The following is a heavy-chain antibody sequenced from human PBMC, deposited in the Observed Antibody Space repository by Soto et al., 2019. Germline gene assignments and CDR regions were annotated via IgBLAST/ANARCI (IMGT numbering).Heavy chain of an antibody. Sequence: QVHLVQSGAEVKKPGASVKVSCKGSGYAFTTYGITWVRQAPGQGLEWMGWISAHNGNTNYAQKLQGRVTVTRDTSTRTAYMELRSLRSDDTAVYYCARWRYGDYWGQGALVTFSS. D-gene: IGHD1-1*01. J-gene: IGHJ4*02. V-gene: IGHV1-18*01. CDR3: ARWRYGDY. CDR2: ISAHNGNT. CDR1: GYAFTTYG.